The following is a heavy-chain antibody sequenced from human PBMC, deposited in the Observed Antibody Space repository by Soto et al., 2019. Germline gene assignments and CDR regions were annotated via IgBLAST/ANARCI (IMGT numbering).Heavy chain of an antibody. CDR1: GFTFTNYE. D-gene: IGHD3-3*01. CDR2: ISNSGGTI. Sequence: PGGSLRLSCAASGFTFTNYEMNWARQAPGKGLEWVSYISNSGGTIYYADSVKGRFTISRDNANNSLYLQMNSLRAEDTALYYCARGSRSTYGMDVWGQGTTVTVSS. J-gene: IGHJ6*02. V-gene: IGHV3-48*03. CDR3: ARGSRSTYGMDV.